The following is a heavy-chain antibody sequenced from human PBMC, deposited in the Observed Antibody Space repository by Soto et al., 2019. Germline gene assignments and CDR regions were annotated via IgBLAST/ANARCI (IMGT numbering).Heavy chain of an antibody. CDR1: GGSISTYY. D-gene: IGHD1-26*01. Sequence: PSETLSLTCTVSGGSISTYYWNWIRQPPGKGLEWIGYIYYSGSTNYSPSLKSRVTISVDTSKNQFSLKLGSVTAADTAVYYCARAQVLPFLDYWGQGTLVTVSS. J-gene: IGHJ4*02. CDR3: ARAQVLPFLDY. CDR2: IYYSGST. V-gene: IGHV4-59*12.